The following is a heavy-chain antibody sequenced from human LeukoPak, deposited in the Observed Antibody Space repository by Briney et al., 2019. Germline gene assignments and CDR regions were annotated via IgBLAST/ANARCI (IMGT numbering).Heavy chain of an antibody. J-gene: IGHJ6*02. CDR3: ARDPIVPYYYAMDV. D-gene: IGHD2-15*01. V-gene: IGHV3-11*01. Sequence: GWSLRLSCAASGFTFGDYYMSWIRQAPGKGLEGISYINTRGTTIYYADSVKGRFTISRDNAKNSLYLQMNSLRAEDTAVYYCARDPIVPYYYAMDVWGQGTTVTVSS. CDR1: GFTFGDYY. CDR2: INTRGTTI.